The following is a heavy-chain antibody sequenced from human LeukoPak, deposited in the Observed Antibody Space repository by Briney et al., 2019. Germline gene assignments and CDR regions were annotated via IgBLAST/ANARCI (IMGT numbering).Heavy chain of an antibody. CDR1: GGSISSSNW. CDR2: IYHSGST. D-gene: IGHD6-6*01. V-gene: IGHV4-4*02. J-gene: IGHJ4*02. Sequence: SETLSLTCAVSGGSISSSNWWSWVRQPPGKGLEWIGEIYHSGSTNYNPSLKSRVTISVDTSKNQFSLKLSSVTAADTAVYYCANTPLYRSSSGLLGSDYWGQGTLVTVSS. CDR3: ANTPLYRSSSGLLGSDY.